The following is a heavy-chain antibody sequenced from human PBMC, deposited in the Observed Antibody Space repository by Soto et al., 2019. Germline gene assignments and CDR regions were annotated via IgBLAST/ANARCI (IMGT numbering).Heavy chain of an antibody. CDR1: GFTFSSYA. Sequence: QVQLVESGGGVVQPGRSLRLSCAASGFTFSSYAMHWVRQAPGKGLEWVAVISYDGSNKYYADSVKGRFTISRDNSKNTLDLQMNSLRAEDTAVYYCAREPEVVVVVAANDNWFDPWGQGTLVTVSS. V-gene: IGHV3-30-3*01. J-gene: IGHJ5*02. CDR3: AREPEVVVVVAANDNWFDP. D-gene: IGHD2-15*01. CDR2: ISYDGSNK.